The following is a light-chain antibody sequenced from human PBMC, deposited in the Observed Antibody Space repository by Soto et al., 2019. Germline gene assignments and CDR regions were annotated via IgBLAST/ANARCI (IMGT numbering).Light chain of an antibody. V-gene: IGKV3D-20*02. CDR2: GAS. CDR3: QQRHMWPIT. Sequence: EIVLTQSPGTVSLSPGERATLSCRASQSVYNNYIAWYQQSPGQAPRVLIYGASTRATGIPPRFSGSGSGTDFTLTISSLEPEDSAVYYCQQRHMWPITFGQGTRLEI. J-gene: IGKJ5*01. CDR1: QSVYNNY.